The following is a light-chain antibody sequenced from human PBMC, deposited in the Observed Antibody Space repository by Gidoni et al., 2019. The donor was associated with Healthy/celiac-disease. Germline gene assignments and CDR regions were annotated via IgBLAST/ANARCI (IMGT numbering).Light chain of an antibody. J-gene: IGKJ5*01. CDR3: QQSYSTLRIT. Sequence: DIQMTQYPSSLSASVGDRVTITCRASQSISIYLNWYQQKPGKAPKLLIYAASSSQSGVPSRFSGSGSGTDFTLPTSSLQPEDFATYYCQQSYSTLRITFGQGTRLEIK. V-gene: IGKV1-39*01. CDR2: AAS. CDR1: QSISIY.